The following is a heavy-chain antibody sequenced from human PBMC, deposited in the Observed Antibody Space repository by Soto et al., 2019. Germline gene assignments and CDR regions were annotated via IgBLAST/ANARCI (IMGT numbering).Heavy chain of an antibody. CDR2: ISYDGSNK. Sequence: QVQLVESGGGVVQPGRSLRLSCAASGFTFSSYAMHWVRQAPGKGLEWVAVISYDGSNKYYADSVKGRFTISRDNSKNTLYLQMNSLRAEDTAVYYCARDGPMTTVMGNAFDIWGQGTMVTVSS. D-gene: IGHD4-17*01. J-gene: IGHJ3*02. V-gene: IGHV3-30-3*01. CDR3: ARDGPMTTVMGNAFDI. CDR1: GFTFSSYA.